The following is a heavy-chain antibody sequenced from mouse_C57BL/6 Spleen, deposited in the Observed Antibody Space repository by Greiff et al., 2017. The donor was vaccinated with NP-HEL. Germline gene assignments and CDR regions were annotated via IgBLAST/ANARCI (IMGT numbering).Heavy chain of an antibody. Sequence: VKLMESGAELARPGASVKMSCKASGYTFTSYTMHWVKQRPGQGLEWIGYINPSSGYTKYNQKFKDKATLTADKSSSTAYMQLSSLTSEDSAVYYCARDELRGGYYAMDYWGQGTSVTVSS. J-gene: IGHJ4*01. V-gene: IGHV1-4*01. D-gene: IGHD1-3*01. CDR1: GYTFTSYT. CDR3: ARDELRGGYYAMDY. CDR2: INPSSGYT.